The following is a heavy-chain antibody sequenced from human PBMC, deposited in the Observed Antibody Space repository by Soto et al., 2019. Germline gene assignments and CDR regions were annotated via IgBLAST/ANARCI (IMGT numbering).Heavy chain of an antibody. V-gene: IGHV1-69*06. CDR2: IIPLYGTV. D-gene: IGHD3-10*01. CDR3: ARVRVILGVIPSHFGV. J-gene: IGHJ4*02. CDR1: GGTFNSYG. Sequence: QAHLAQSGAEVKKPGSSVMVSCKASGGTFNSYGIRWVRQAPGQGLDWMGVIIPLYGTVNYAQKFQGRVSKTADKSTSTAYMELNSLRSDDTAVYYCARVRVILGVIPSHFGVWAQGTQVTVAS.